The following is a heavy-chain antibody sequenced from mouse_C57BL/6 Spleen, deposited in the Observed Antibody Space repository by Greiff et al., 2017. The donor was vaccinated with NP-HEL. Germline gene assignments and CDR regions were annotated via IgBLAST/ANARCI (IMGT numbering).Heavy chain of an antibody. D-gene: IGHD2-1*01. J-gene: IGHJ1*03. CDR2: IYPSDSET. CDR3: ARGGYGNYWYVDV. V-gene: IGHV1-61*01. CDR1: GYTFTSYW. Sequence: QVQLQQPGAELVRPGSSVKLSCKASGYTFTSYWMDWVKQRPGQGPEWIGNIYPSDSETHYNQKFKDKATLTVDKSSSTAYMQLSSLTSEDSAVYYCARGGYGNYWYVDVWGTGTTVTVSS.